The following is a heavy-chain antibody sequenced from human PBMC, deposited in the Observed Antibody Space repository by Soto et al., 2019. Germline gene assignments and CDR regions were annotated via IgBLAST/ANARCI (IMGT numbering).Heavy chain of an antibody. V-gene: IGHV3-15*07. J-gene: IGHJ4*02. D-gene: IGHD1-1*01. CDR2: IKNKFDGGTS. Sequence: EVQLVESGGDLVKPGGSLRLSCATSGFTFTNAWMNWVRQAPGKGLEWVGRIKNKFDGGTSDYAAPVKGRFTISRDDSKNMLYLQMNSLKTGDTAVYCCTTQPFNWNDEGGHWGPGTLVTVSS. CDR3: TTQPFNWNDEGGH. CDR1: GFTFTNAW.